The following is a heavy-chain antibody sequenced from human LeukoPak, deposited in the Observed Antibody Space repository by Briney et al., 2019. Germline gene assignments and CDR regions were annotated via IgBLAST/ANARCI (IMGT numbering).Heavy chain of an antibody. CDR3: ARDPYNGYYGDDYYYYMDV. CDR2: ITRDSIYT. CDR1: GFRFNNFV. V-gene: IGHV3-21*01. J-gene: IGHJ6*03. D-gene: IGHD3-3*01. Sequence: GGSLRLSCAASGFRFNNFVMNWVRQTPGKGLEWVSSITRDSIYTFYADSVRGRFTISRDNAKNSLSLQMNSLRAEDTAVHYCARDPYNGYYGDDYYYYMDVWGKGTTVTISS.